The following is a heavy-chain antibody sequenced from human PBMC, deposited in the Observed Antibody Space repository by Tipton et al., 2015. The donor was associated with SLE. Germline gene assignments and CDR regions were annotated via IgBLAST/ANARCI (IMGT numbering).Heavy chain of an antibody. Sequence: TLSLTCTVSGGSISSGGYYWSWLRQHPGKGLEWIGRIYTSGSTNYNPSLKSRVTISVDTSKNQFSLKLSSVTAADTAVYYCARDRDSSTWFVGWFDPWGQGTLVTVSS. J-gene: IGHJ5*02. CDR2: IYTSGST. CDR3: ARDRDSSTWFVGWFDP. D-gene: IGHD6-13*01. V-gene: IGHV4-61*02. CDR1: GGSISSGGYY.